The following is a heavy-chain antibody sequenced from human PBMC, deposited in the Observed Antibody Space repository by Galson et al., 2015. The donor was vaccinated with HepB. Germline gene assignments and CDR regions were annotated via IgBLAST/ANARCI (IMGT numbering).Heavy chain of an antibody. J-gene: IGHJ5*02. CDR3: VKGCDPTCHTIVLDP. V-gene: IGHV3-30*18. D-gene: IGHD3-9*01. CDR1: GFPFNNNG. Sequence: SLRLSCAASGFPFNNNGMHWARQAPGKGLEWVAVISHDGDFIRYADSVRARFTISRDNSKNTLYLQMNSLRTSDTAVYSCVKGCDPTCHTIVLDPWGQGTLVTVSS. CDR2: ISHDGDFI.